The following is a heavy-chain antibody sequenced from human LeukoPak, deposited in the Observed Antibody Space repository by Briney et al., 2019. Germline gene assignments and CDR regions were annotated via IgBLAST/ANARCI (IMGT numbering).Heavy chain of an antibody. CDR3: AREGWDLNALDI. CDR1: GFTFSNYW. J-gene: IGHJ3*02. V-gene: IGHV3-74*01. Sequence: PGGSLRLSCAASGFTFSNYWMHWVRQDPGKGLVWVSFINPDGSTTNYADSVKGRFTISRDNAENALYLQMDSLRVEDTAVYYCAREGWDLNALDIWGQGTMVTVSP. CDR2: INPDGSTT. D-gene: IGHD1-26*01.